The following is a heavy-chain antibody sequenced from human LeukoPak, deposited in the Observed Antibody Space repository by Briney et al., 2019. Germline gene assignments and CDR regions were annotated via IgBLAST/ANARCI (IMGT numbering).Heavy chain of an antibody. Sequence: ASVKVSCKASGYTFTDFYMHWVRQAPGQGLEWMGWINPNSRGTDSAQKFQGRFSMTRDTSISTAYMELSRLRSDDTAVYYCARRAREYSHDAFDIWGQGTMVTVSS. CDR2: INPNSRGT. J-gene: IGHJ3*02. D-gene: IGHD5-18*01. CDR1: GYTFTDFY. V-gene: IGHV1-2*02. CDR3: ARRAREYSHDAFDI.